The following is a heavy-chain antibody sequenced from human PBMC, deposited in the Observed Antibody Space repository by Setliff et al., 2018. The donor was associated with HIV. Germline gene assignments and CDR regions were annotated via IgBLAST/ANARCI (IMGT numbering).Heavy chain of an antibody. CDR3: ARTSGDAYNYEGAFDV. Sequence: GESLKISCKGSGYSFTNYWIGWVRQMPGKGLEWMGIIYPGDSDIQYSPSLQGQVTISADKSTSTAYLQWGSLKASDTAIYYCARTSGDAYNYEGAFDVWGQGTLVTVSS. D-gene: IGHD5-12*01. V-gene: IGHV5-51*01. J-gene: IGHJ3*01. CDR1: GYSFTNYW. CDR2: IYPGDSDI.